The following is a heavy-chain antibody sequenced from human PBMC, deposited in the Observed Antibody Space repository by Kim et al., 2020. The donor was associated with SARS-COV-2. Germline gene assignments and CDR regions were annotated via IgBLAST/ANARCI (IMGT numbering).Heavy chain of an antibody. J-gene: IGHJ4*02. Sequence: YAQKFQGRVTITADESTSTADMELSSLRSEDTAVYYCAREEESLSSSSVYWGQGTLVTVSS. V-gene: IGHV1-69*01. CDR3: AREEESLSSSSVY. D-gene: IGHD6-6*01.